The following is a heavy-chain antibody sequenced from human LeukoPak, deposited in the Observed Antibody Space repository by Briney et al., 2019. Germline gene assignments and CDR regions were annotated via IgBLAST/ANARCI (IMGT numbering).Heavy chain of an antibody. CDR2: VYHSGSS. V-gene: IGHV4-38-2*01. J-gene: IGHJ4*02. CDR1: GHSVSTTHY. D-gene: IGHD4-23*01. Sequence: PSQTLSLTCAVSGHSVSTTHYWGWIRQSPGKGLEWIGFVYHSGSSYFKPSLKGRVIMSVDTSQNQFSLTLTPVTVAVTAVYYCPRVSDVGNGGNSGANYFDIWGQGTLVTVST. CDR3: PRVSDVGNGGNSGANYFDI.